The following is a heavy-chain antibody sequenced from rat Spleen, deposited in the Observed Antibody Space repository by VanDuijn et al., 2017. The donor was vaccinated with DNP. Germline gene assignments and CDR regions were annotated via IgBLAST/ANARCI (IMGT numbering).Heavy chain of an antibody. D-gene: IGHD1-1*01. V-gene: IGHV5-25*01. Sequence: EVQLVESGGGLVQPGRSLKLSCAASGFTFSAYYMAWVRQAPAKGLEWVAYIGSPAYAPYYTDSVKGRFAISRDNAKSTLYLQMDSLRSEDTATYYCASPYYYFDYWGQGVMVTVSS. CDR1: GFTFSAYY. J-gene: IGHJ2*01. CDR3: ASPYYYFDY. CDR2: IGSPAYAP.